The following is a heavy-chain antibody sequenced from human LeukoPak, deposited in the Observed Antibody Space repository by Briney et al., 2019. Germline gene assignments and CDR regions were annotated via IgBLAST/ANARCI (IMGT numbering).Heavy chain of an antibody. D-gene: IGHD6-13*01. V-gene: IGHV4-61*02. Sequence: SQTLSLTCTVSGGSISSGSYYWSWIRQPPGKGLEWIGRIYTSGSTNYNPSLKSRVTISVDTSKNQFSLKLSSVTAADTAVYYCARDPEPPSSSGPPYNWFDPWGQGTLVTVSS. CDR2: IYTSGST. CDR3: ARDPEPPSSSGPPYNWFDP. J-gene: IGHJ5*02. CDR1: GGSISSGSYY.